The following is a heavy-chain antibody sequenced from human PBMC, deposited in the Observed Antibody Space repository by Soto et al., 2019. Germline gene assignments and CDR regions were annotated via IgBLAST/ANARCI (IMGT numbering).Heavy chain of an antibody. V-gene: IGHV3-30-3*01. CDR1: GFTFSTQA. J-gene: IGHJ4*02. CDR2: ISYDGSKI. Sequence: GGSLRLSCAASGFTFSTQAMHWVRQAPGKGLEWVAVISYDGSKIYYADSVKGRFTISRDNSKNTLFLQMNSLRAEDTAMYYCARDLRKFYYFDSWGQGTLVNVS. D-gene: IGHD4-17*01. CDR3: ARDLRKFYYFDS.